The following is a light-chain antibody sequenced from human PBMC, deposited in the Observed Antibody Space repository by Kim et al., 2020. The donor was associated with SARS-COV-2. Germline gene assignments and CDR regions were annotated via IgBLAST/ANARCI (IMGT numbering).Light chain of an antibody. CDR1: QSISSN. Sequence: EIVMTQSPATLSVSPGERATLSCRAGQSISSNLAWYQQKPGQAPRLLIYGASTRATGIPAGFSGSGSGTEFTLTISSLQSEDFAVYYCQQYNNWPQTFGQGTKVDIK. J-gene: IGKJ1*01. CDR3: QQYNNWPQT. V-gene: IGKV3-15*01. CDR2: GAS.